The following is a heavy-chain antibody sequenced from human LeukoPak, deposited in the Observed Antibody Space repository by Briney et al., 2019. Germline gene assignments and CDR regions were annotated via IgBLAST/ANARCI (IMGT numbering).Heavy chain of an antibody. J-gene: IGHJ4*02. V-gene: IGHV3-30*18. CDR1: GFTFSVYA. CDR2: ISYDGGHE. D-gene: IGHD2-2*01. CDR3: AKEGDYCSSTICYADY. Sequence: PGGSLRLSCAASGFTFSVYAMFWVRQGPGKGLEWVAVISYDGGHESYADSVKGRFTISRDNSKNTLYLQMNSLRAEDTAVYYCAKEGDYCSSTICYADYWGQGTLVTVSS.